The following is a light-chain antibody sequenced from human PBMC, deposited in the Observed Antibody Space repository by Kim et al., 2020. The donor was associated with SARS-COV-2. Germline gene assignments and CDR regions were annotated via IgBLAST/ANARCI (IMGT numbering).Light chain of an antibody. Sequence: LSPGESATLFCRASHSVSSGQLAWYQHKPGQAPRLLIHDASIRATGIPDRFTGSGSGTHFTLVISRLEPEDFAFYLCQQYGDSPSFGGGTKVDIK. V-gene: IGKV3-20*01. CDR3: QQYGDSPS. J-gene: IGKJ4*02. CDR1: HSVSSGQ. CDR2: DAS.